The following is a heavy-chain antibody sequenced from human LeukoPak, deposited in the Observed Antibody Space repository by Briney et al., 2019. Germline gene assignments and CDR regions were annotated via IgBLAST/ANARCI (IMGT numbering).Heavy chain of an antibody. V-gene: IGHV3-38-3*01. J-gene: IGHJ4*02. CDR3: ASEYYYDSSGVDY. Sequence: PGGSLRLSCAASGFTVSSNEMSWVRQAPGKGLEWVSSISGGSTYYADSRKGRFTISRDNSKNTLYLQMSSLRAEDTAVYYCASEYYYDSSGVDYWGQGTLVTVSS. D-gene: IGHD3-22*01. CDR2: ISGGST. CDR1: GFTVSSNE.